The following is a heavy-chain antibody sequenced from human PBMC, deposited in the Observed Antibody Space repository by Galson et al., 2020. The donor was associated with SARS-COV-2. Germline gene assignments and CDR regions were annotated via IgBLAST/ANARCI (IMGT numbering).Heavy chain of an antibody. CDR1: GGSFSDHS. J-gene: IGHJ3*02. D-gene: IGHD4-17*01. CDR2: ISHSGST. Sequence: SETLSLTCAVYGGSFSDHSWTWVRQPPGKGLEWIGEISHSGSTNYSPSLKSRVFMSVDTSKNQFSLKVSSVTAADTAVYYCARAPSTDAFDIWGQGTMVTVSS. CDR3: ARAPSTDAFDI. V-gene: IGHV4-34*01.